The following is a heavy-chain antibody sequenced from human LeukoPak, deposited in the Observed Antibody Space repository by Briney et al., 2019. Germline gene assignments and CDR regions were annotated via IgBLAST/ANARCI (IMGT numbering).Heavy chain of an antibody. Sequence: SETLSLTCTVSGGSISSSSYYWGWIRQPPGKGLEWIGSTYYSGSTYYNPSLKSRVTISVDTSKNQFSLKLSSVTAADTAVYYCARRVRYFDWLHRHNWFDPWGQGTLVTVSS. D-gene: IGHD3-9*01. V-gene: IGHV4-39*01. CDR1: GGSISSSSYY. CDR2: TYYSGST. CDR3: ARRVRYFDWLHRHNWFDP. J-gene: IGHJ5*02.